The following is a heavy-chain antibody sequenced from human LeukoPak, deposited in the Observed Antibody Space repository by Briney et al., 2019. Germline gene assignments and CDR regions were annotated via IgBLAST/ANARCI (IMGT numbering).Heavy chain of an antibody. CDR1: GGTFSSYA. J-gene: IGHJ5*02. Sequence: SVKVSCKASGGTFSSYAISWVRQAPGQGLEWMGGIIPIFGTANYAQKFQGRVTITTDESTSTAYMELSSLRSEDTAVYYCASETIPNGQIQLWLTSPAGFDPWGQGTLVTVSS. CDR2: IIPIFGTA. V-gene: IGHV1-69*05. CDR3: ASETIPNGQIQLWLTSPAGFDP. D-gene: IGHD5-18*01.